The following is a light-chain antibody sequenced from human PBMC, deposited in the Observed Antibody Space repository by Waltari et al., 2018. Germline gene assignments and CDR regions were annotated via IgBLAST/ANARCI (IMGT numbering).Light chain of an antibody. CDR3: QQYYNTPLT. CDR1: ESVLYSSNNKNH. Sequence: DIVMTQSPESLAVSLGARATISCKTSESVLYSSNNKNHLAWYQQKPGQPPRLLLYWASTRESGVPDRFIGSGSETDFTFTVTSLQAEDVAVYYCQQYYNTPLTFGGGTKVEVK. J-gene: IGKJ4*01. CDR2: WAS. V-gene: IGKV4-1*01.